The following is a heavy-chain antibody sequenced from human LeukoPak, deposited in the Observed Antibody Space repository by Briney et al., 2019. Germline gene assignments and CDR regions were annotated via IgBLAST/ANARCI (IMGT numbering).Heavy chain of an antibody. Sequence: ASVKVSCKASGYTFTRYGISWVRQAPGQGLESMGWISAYNGNTNYAQKLQGRVTMTTDTSTSTAYMELRSLRSDDTAVYYCARNQLDTSYYYYGMDVWGQGTTVTVSS. J-gene: IGHJ6*02. CDR3: ARNQLDTSYYYYGMDV. CDR2: ISAYNGNT. V-gene: IGHV1-18*01. CDR1: GYTFTRYG. D-gene: IGHD1-1*01.